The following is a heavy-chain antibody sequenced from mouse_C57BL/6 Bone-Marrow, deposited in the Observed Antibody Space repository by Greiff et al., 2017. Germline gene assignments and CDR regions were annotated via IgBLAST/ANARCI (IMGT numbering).Heavy chain of an antibody. V-gene: IGHV12-3*01. J-gene: IGHJ2*01. Sequence: VQLQESGPGLVKPSPSLFLTCSITGFPITRGYYWIWIRQSPGNPLEGMGYITHSGETFYNPTLQSPISITRETSKNQCFLQLNSVTTEDTAMYWCAGDRAGDYGFDYWGQDATLTVSS. CDR3: AGDRAGDYGFDY. D-gene: IGHD2-4*01. CDR2: ITHSGET. CDR1: GFPITRGYY.